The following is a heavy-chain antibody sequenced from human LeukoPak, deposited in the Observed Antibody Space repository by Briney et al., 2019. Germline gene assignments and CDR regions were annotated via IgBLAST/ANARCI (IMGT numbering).Heavy chain of an antibody. CDR3: AREVSLGYFDY. CDR2: ISSRSNYI. J-gene: IGHJ4*02. V-gene: IGHV3-21*01. CDR1: GFIVRNNY. Sequence: NPGGSLRLSCAVSGFIVRNNYMSWVRQAPGKGLEWVAHISSRSNYIYYADSLKGRFTISRDNAKNSLYLQMNSLRAEDTAVYYCAREVSLGYFDYWGQGTLVTVSS.